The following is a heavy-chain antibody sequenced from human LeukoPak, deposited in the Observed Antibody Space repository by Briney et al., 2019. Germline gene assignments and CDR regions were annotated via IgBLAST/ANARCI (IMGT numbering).Heavy chain of an antibody. CDR2: INHSGST. CDR1: GGSFSGYY. V-gene: IGHV4-34*01. J-gene: IGHJ4*02. Sequence: SETLSLTCAVYGGSFSGYYWSWIRQPPGKGLEWIGEINHSGSTNYNPSLKSRVTISADTSKNQFSLKLSSVTAADTAVYYCARGASYSSSWYPDYWGQGTLVTVSS. CDR3: ARGASYSSSWYPDY. D-gene: IGHD6-13*01.